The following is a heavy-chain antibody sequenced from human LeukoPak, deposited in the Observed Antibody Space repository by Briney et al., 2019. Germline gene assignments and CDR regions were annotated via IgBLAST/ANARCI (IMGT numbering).Heavy chain of an antibody. CDR1: GFTFSSYA. V-gene: IGHV3-30-3*01. Sequence: GRSLRLSCAASGFTFSSYAMHWVRQAPVKGLEWVAVISYDGSNKYYADSVKGRFTISRDNAKNSLYLQMNSLRAEDTAVYYCARDLVDTAVVRIHWFDPWGQGTLVTVSS. CDR3: ARDLVDTAVVRIHWFDP. J-gene: IGHJ5*02. CDR2: ISYDGSNK. D-gene: IGHD5-18*01.